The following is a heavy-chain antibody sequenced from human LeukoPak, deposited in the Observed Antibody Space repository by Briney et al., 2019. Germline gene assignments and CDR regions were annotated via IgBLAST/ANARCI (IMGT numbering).Heavy chain of an antibody. D-gene: IGHD7-27*01. CDR3: ARDGENHYYDY. CDR1: GLTFSNYA. V-gene: IGHV3-23*01. Sequence: GGSLRLSCAASGLTFSNYAMTWVRQAPGKGLEWVSTISGSTISTYYADSVKGRFTVSRDNSNNTLYLQMNSLRAEDTAVYYCARDGENHYYDYWGQGTLVTVST. CDR2: ISGSTIST. J-gene: IGHJ4*02.